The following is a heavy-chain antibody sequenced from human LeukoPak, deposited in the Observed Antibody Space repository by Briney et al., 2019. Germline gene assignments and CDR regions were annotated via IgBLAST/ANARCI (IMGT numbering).Heavy chain of an antibody. Sequence: SETLSLTCTVSGGSISSYYWNWIRQPPGKGLEWIGDNYYSGSTNYNPSLKSRVAISVDTSKNQFSLKLSSVTAADTAVYYCARDQRGYYYPNYWYFDLWGRGTLVTVSS. CDR3: ARDQRGYYYPNYWYFDL. CDR2: NYYSGST. D-gene: IGHD3-22*01. CDR1: GGSISSYY. J-gene: IGHJ2*01. V-gene: IGHV4-59*01.